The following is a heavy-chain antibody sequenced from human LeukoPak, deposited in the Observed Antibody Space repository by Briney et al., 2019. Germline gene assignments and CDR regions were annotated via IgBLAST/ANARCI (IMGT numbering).Heavy chain of an antibody. Sequence: GGSLRLSCAASGFTFSDTWMHWVRQVPGEGLVWVSRIRSDGSDTRYAESVKGRFTISRDNAKNTLYLQMNSLRAEDTAVYYCAELGITMIGGVWGKGTTVTISS. D-gene: IGHD3-10*02. CDR3: AELGITMIGGV. J-gene: IGHJ6*04. CDR2: IRSDGSDT. CDR1: GFTFSDTW. V-gene: IGHV3-74*01.